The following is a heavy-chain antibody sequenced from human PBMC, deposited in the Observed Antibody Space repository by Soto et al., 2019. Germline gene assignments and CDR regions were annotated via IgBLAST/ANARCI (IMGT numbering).Heavy chain of an antibody. D-gene: IGHD6-19*01. CDR2: IIPIFGTA. CDR3: ARVQAVATHHYFDY. J-gene: IGHJ4*02. V-gene: IGHV1-69*13. Sequence: SVKVSCKASGGTFSSYAISWVRQAPGQGLEWMGGIIPIFGTANYAQKFQGRVTITADESTSTAYMELSSLRSEDTAVYYCARVQAVATHHYFDYWGQGTLVNVSS. CDR1: GGTFSSYA.